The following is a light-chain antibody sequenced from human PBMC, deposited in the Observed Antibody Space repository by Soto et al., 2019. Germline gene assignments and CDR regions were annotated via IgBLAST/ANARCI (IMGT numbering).Light chain of an antibody. CDR2: AAS. CDR3: QETNSFPRT. Sequence: DIQMTQSPSSVSAAVGDRVTITCRASQDISSWLAWYQQKPGKAPNRLIYAASSLQSGVPSRFSGSGSGTDFTLTIISLQHEDIATYYCQETNSFPRTFGQGTKADVK. V-gene: IGKV1-12*01. J-gene: IGKJ1*01. CDR1: QDISSW.